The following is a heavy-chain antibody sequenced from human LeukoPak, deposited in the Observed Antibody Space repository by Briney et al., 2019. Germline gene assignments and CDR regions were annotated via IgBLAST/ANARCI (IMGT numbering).Heavy chain of an antibody. CDR1: GFTFSSYG. J-gene: IGHJ4*02. Sequence: PGGSLRLSCAASGFTFSSYGMHWVRQAPGKGLEWVAVISYDGSIKYYADSVKGRFTISRDNSKNTLYLQMNSLRAEDTAVYYCAKDWSGGSYVYWGQGTLVTVSS. CDR2: ISYDGSIK. V-gene: IGHV3-30*18. CDR3: AKDWSGGSYVY. D-gene: IGHD2-15*01.